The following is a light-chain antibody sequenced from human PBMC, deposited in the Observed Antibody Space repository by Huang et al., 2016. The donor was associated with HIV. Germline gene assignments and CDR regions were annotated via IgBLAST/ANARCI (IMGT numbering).Light chain of an antibody. Sequence: DILLIQSPESLAVRLGERATINCTSRQSLLYTTDNKNYVDWYQQKSGQSPKLLIYWASTREAGVPGRFSGGGSGTDFTLTIDNLQAEDLAVYFCQQYYTSPITFGQGTRLE. CDR2: WAS. CDR1: QSLLYTTDNKNY. V-gene: IGKV4-1*01. J-gene: IGKJ5*01. CDR3: QQYYTSPIT.